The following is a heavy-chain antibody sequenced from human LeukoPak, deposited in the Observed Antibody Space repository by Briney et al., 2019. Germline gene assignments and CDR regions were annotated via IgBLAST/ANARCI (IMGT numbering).Heavy chain of an antibody. V-gene: IGHV4-4*07. CDR3: AGSGDYYYYGMDV. D-gene: IGHD2-8*02. CDR1: TDSIKGYY. Sequence: SETLSLTCTVSTDSIKGYYGSGIRQPAGRGLGWIGRIYTSGSTNYNPSLKSRVTMSVDTSKNQFSLKLSSVTAADTAVYYCAGSGDYYYYGMDVWGQGTTVTVSS. CDR2: IYTSGST. J-gene: IGHJ6*02.